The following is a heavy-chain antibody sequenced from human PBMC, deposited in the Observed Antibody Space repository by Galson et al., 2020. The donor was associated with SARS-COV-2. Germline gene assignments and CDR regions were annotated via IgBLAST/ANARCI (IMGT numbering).Heavy chain of an antibody. J-gene: IGHJ4*02. D-gene: IGHD7-27*01. V-gene: IGHV3-74*01. CDR3: ARGDMGNDYFDY. CDR1: GFTFSSSW. Sequence: ALHGESLKISCAASGFTFSSSWMHWVRQAPGKGLVWVSRIYSEGSSTSYADSVKGRFTISGDNAKNTLYLQMNSLRAEDTAVYYWARGDMGNDYFDYWGQGTLVTVSS. CDR2: IYSEGSST.